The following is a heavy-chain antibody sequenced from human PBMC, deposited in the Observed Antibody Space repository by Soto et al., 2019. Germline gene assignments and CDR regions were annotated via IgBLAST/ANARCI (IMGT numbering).Heavy chain of an antibody. Sequence: PGGSLRLSCAASGFSFSIYAMNWVRQAPGKGLEWVSGLSGSGGSTYYADSVKGRFTISRDNSKNTLYLQMNSLRAEDSAVYFCVTEIAVASLVDTLNIWGQGTMVTVSS. J-gene: IGHJ3*02. D-gene: IGHD6-19*01. CDR2: LSGSGGST. CDR3: VTEIAVASLVDTLNI. CDR1: GFSFSIYA. V-gene: IGHV3-23*01.